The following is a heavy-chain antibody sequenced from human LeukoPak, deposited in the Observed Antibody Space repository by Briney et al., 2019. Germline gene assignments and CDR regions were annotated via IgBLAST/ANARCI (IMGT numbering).Heavy chain of an antibody. D-gene: IGHD3-10*01. Sequence: GGSLRLSCAASGFTFSSYSMNWVRQAPGKGLEWVSSISSSSSYIYYADSVKGRFTISRDNSKNTLYLQMNSMRAEDTAVYYCAKERFGELFYWGQGTLVTVSS. CDR2: ISSSSSYI. CDR3: AKERFGELFY. CDR1: GFTFSSYS. J-gene: IGHJ4*02. V-gene: IGHV3-21*01.